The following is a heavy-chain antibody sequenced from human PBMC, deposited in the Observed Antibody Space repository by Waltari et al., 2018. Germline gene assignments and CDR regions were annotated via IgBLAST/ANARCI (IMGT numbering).Heavy chain of an antibody. CDR3: ATDPITIFGVVRDY. CDR2: FDPEEGET. J-gene: IGHJ4*02. CDR1: GYTLTELS. V-gene: IGHV1-24*01. D-gene: IGHD3-3*01. Sequence: QVQLVQSGAEVKKPGASVKVSCKVSGYTLTELSMHWVRQAPGKGLGWMGGFDPEEGETIYAQKVQGRVTMTEDTSTDTAYMELSSLRSEDTAVYYCATDPITIFGVVRDYWGQGTLVTVSS.